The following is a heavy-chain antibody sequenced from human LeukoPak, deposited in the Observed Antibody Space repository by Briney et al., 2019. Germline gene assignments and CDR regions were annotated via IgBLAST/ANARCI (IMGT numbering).Heavy chain of an antibody. Sequence: GGSLRLSCAASGFTFSSYSMNWVRQAPGKGLEWVSYISSSSSTIYYADSVKGRFTISRDNAKNSLYLQMNSLRAEDTAVYYCQPGYYDFWSANRFRSGGQGTLVTVSS. D-gene: IGHD3-3*01. CDR2: ISSSSSTI. V-gene: IGHV3-48*01. CDR1: GFTFSSYS. CDR3: QPGYYDFWSANRFRS. J-gene: IGHJ4*02.